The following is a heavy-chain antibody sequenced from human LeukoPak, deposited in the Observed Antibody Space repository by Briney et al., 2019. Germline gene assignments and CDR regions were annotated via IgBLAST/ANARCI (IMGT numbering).Heavy chain of an antibody. J-gene: IGHJ5*02. Sequence: GESLKISCQASGYSFTSSWIGWARQMPGKGLEWMAIINPGDSDTRYSPSFQGQVTISADKSISIVYLQWGSLKASDTAMYYCARQPGAGWFDPWGQGTLVTVSS. CDR1: GYSFTSSW. CDR3: ARQPGAGWFDP. CDR2: INPGDSDT. V-gene: IGHV5-51*01. D-gene: IGHD3-10*01.